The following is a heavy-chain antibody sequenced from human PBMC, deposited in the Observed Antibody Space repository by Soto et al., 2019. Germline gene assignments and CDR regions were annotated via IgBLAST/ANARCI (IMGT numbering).Heavy chain of an antibody. CDR3: ARELPPDL. Sequence: PGGSLRLSCAASGFTVSSKYMNWVRQAPGKGLEWVSILWSAGLTYYADSVRGRFTISRDNPKNTLYLQMNNLRADDSAIYYCARELPPDLWGQGTLVNVSS. CDR1: GFTVSSKY. D-gene: IGHD2-15*01. CDR2: LWSAGLT. V-gene: IGHV3-53*01. J-gene: IGHJ5*02.